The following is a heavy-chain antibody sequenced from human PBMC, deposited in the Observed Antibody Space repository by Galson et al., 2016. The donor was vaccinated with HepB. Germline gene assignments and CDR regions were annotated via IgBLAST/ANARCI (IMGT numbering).Heavy chain of an antibody. D-gene: IGHD6-19*01. CDR2: FYYSGST. V-gene: IGHV4-39*01. J-gene: IGHJ4*02. CDR1: GGSISSVIDS. Sequence: SETLSLTCTLSGGSISSVIDSWGWIRQPPGKGLQWIGAFYYSGSTYYNPSLQSRVTVTVDTSKNQFSLNLRSVTSADTALYFCARHRSLAGTAPVHYYFDYWGQGALVTVSS. CDR3: ARHRSLAGTAPVHYYFDY.